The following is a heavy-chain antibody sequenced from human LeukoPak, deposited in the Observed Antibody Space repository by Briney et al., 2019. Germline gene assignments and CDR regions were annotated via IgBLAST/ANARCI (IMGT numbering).Heavy chain of an antibody. CDR2: IYYSGST. J-gene: IGHJ4*02. D-gene: IGHD6-13*01. Sequence: PSETLSLTCTVSGGSISSYYWSWIRQPPGKGLEWIGYIYYSGSTNYNPSLKSRVTISVDTSKNQFSLKLSSVIAADTAVYYCARRTSSSWYGSFDYWGQGTLVTVSS. CDR1: GGSISSYY. V-gene: IGHV4-59*08. CDR3: ARRTSSSWYGSFDY.